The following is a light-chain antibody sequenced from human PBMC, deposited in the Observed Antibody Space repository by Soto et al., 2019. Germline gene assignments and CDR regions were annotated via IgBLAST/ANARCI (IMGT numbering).Light chain of an antibody. J-gene: IGLJ3*02. CDR1: SGSVSTSYY. CDR3: VLYMGSAWV. Sequence: QTVVTQEPSFSVSPGGIVTLTCGLSSGSVSTSYYPSWYQQTPGQAPRTLIYSTNTRSSGVPDRFSGSILGNKAALTITGAQADDESDYYCVLYMGSAWVFGGGTKLTVL. V-gene: IGLV8-61*01. CDR2: STN.